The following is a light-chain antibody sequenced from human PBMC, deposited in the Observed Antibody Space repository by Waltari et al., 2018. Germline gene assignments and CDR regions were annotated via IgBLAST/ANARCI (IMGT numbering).Light chain of an antibody. CDR2: GAA. V-gene: IGKV3-15*01. J-gene: IGKJ5*01. CDR1: QSVSSN. CDR3: QQYNNWPPIT. Sequence: EIVMTQSPATLSVSPGERATVSCRASQSVSSNLAWYQQKPGQAPRLLIYGAATRATGVPARFSGSGSGTEFTLTISSLQSEDFVVYYCQQYNNWPPITFGQGTPLEI.